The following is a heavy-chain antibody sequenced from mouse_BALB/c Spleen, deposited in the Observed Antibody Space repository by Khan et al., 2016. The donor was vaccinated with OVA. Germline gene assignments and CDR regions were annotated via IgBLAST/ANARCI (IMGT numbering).Heavy chain of an antibody. J-gene: IGHJ3*01. CDR2: IDPFNGGS. CDR3: TRLGQYSWFAY. D-gene: IGHD3-3*01. CDR1: GYSFTSYY. V-gene: IGHV1S135*01. Sequence: VQLKESGPELLQPGASVKISCKASGYSFTSYYMHWVKQSHGKSLEWIGYIDPFNGGSTYNQKFNGKATLTVDKSSSTAHIHLSSLTSEDSADCGYTRLGQYSWFAYWGQGTLVTVSA.